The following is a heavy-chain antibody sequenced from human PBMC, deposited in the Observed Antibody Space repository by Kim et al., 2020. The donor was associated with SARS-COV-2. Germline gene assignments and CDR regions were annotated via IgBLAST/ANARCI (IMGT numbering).Heavy chain of an antibody. J-gene: IGHJ6*02. CDR1: GGSISSGGYY. Sequence: SQTLSLTCTVSGGSISSGGYYWSWIRQHPGKGLEWIGYIYYSGSTYYNPSLKSRVTISVDTSKNQFSLKLSSVTAADTAVYYCARGTGDYYYGMDVWGQGTTVTVSS. CDR3: ARGTGDYYYGMDV. D-gene: IGHD3-10*01. V-gene: IGHV4-31*03. CDR2: IYYSGST.